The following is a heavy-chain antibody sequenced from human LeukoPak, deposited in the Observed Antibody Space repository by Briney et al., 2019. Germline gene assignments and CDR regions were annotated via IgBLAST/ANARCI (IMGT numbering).Heavy chain of an antibody. V-gene: IGHV2-5*01. CDR2: IYWNDDK. Sequence: ESGPTLVKPTQTLTLTCTFSGFSLSTSGVGVGWIRQPPGKALEWLALIYWNDDKRYSPSLKSRLTITKDTSKNQVVLTLTNMDPVDTATYFCARKVIQMWLKWGQGTLVTVSS. D-gene: IGHD5-18*01. CDR1: GFSLSTSGVG. J-gene: IGHJ4*02. CDR3: ARKVIQMWLK.